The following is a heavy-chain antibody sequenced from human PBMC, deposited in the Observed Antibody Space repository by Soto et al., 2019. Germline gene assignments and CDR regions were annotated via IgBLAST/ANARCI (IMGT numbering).Heavy chain of an antibody. Sequence: KTWETLSLTCTVSDGSISSYYWNWIRQPAGKGLEWIGRIYTSGSTNYNPSLKSRVTMSVDMSKNQFSLRLSSVTAADTAVYYCARDLGFGEGFDPWGQGTLVTVSS. CDR2: IYTSGST. CDR1: DGSISSYY. D-gene: IGHD3-10*01. V-gene: IGHV4-4*07. CDR3: ARDLGFGEGFDP. J-gene: IGHJ5*02.